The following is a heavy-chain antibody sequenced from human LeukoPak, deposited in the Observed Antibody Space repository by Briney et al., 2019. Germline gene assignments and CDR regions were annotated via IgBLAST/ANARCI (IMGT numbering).Heavy chain of an antibody. Sequence: SETLSLTCTVSGGSISSGGYYWSWIRPPPGKGLEWIGYIYYSGSTYYIPSLKSRVTISVDTSKNQFSLKLSSVTAADTAVYYCASTYGSGFYWGQGTLVTVSS. CDR2: IYYSGST. CDR1: GGSISSGGYY. J-gene: IGHJ4*02. D-gene: IGHD3-10*01. CDR3: ASTYGSGFY. V-gene: IGHV4-31*03.